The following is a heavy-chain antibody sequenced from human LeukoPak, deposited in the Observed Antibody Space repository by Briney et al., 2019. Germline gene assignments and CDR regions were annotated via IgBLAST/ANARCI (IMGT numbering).Heavy chain of an antibody. J-gene: IGHJ3*02. CDR1: GFTFSDYY. D-gene: IGHD5-18*01. Sequence: GGSLRLSCAASGFTFSDYYMSWIRQAPGKGLEWVSYTSSSGSTIYYADSVKGRFTISRDNAKNSLYLQMNSLRAEDTAVYYCARQTVDTAMVGAFDIWGQGTMVTVSS. CDR3: ARQTVDTAMVGAFDI. V-gene: IGHV3-11*01. CDR2: TSSSGSTI.